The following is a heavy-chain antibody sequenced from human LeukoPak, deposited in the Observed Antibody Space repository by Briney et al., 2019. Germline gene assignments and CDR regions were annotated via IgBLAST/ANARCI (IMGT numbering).Heavy chain of an antibody. CDR2: IYPGDSDT. V-gene: IGHV5-51*01. J-gene: IGHJ3*02. CDR3: ARHSFLGYCSTTSCRTPFDI. CDR1: GYSFTSYW. Sequence: GESLKISCKGSGYSFTSYWIGWVRQMPGKGLEWMGIIYPGDSDTRYSPSFQGQVTISADKSISTAYLQWSSLKASDTAMYYCARHSFLGYCSTTSCRTPFDIWGQGTIATISS. D-gene: IGHD2-2*01.